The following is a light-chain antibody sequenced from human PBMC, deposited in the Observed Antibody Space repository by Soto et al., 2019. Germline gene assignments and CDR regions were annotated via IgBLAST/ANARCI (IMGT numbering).Light chain of an antibody. V-gene: IGLV2-14*01. J-gene: IGLJ2*01. Sequence: QSALTQPASVSGSPGQSITISCTGTTSDVGGYTFVSWYQQHPGKAPKLMIYDVSNRPSGVSNRFSGSKSGNTASLTISGLQAEDEGAYYCSSYTSSSTLVFGGGTKLTVL. CDR2: DVS. CDR1: TSDVGGYTF. CDR3: SSYTSSSTLV.